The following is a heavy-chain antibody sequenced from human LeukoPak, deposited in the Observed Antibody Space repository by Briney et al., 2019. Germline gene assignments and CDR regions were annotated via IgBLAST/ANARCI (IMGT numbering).Heavy chain of an antibody. Sequence: SVTVSCKASGGTFSSTTINWVRQAPGQGLEWMGGITPIFRTPNYAQKFQGRVTITAVESMSTAYMELSSLRSEDTAVYYCARGWLAETTVVTPYNYWGQGTLVTVSS. J-gene: IGHJ4*02. CDR1: GGTFSSTT. CDR3: ARGWLAETTVVTPYNY. CDR2: ITPIFRTP. V-gene: IGHV1-69*13. D-gene: IGHD2-21*02.